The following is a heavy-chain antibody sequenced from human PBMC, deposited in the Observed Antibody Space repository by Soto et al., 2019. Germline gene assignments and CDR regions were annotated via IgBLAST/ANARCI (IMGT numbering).Heavy chain of an antibody. J-gene: IGHJ6*02. Sequence: QVQLVQSGAEVKKPGSSVKVSCKASGGTFNSYAVSWVRQAPGQGLEWMGGIIPIFGTANYAQKFQGRVTIPADESTSTAYMELSSLRSEDTAVYYCASGDTAMATVYYYGMDVWGQGTTVTVSS. V-gene: IGHV1-69*12. CDR2: IIPIFGTA. CDR1: GGTFNSYA. CDR3: ASGDTAMATVYYYGMDV. D-gene: IGHD5-18*01.